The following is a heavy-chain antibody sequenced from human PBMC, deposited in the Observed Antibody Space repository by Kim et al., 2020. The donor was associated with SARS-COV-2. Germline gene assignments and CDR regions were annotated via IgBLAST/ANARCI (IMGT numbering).Heavy chain of an antibody. CDR1: GYSFDSFG. D-gene: IGHD3-10*01. CDR3: ARTGMTMVRKEDWYFDL. CDR2: ISVYNGHT. V-gene: IGHV1-18*01. Sequence: ASVKVSCKASGYSFDSFGISWVRQAPGQGLEWMGWISVYNGHTNYAQKFQGRVTMTTDTSTRTAYMEVRSLRSDDTTVYYCARTGMTMVRKEDWYFDLWGRGTLVTVSS. J-gene: IGHJ2*01.